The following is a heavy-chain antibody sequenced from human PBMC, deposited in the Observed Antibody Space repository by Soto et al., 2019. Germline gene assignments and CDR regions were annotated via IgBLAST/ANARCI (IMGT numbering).Heavy chain of an antibody. Sequence: QITLKESGPPLVKPTQTLTLTCTFSAFSLSTGGVGVGWIRQPPGKALEWLALIYWDDDKRYSPSLRSRLTITNDTSKNQVVLTITNMDPVDTATYYCIQSRCGGDCLQSYASYYYYGMDVWGQGTTVTVSS. CDR2: IYWDDDK. V-gene: IGHV2-5*02. D-gene: IGHD2-21*02. CDR1: AFSLSTGGVG. J-gene: IGHJ6*02. CDR3: IQSRCGGDCLQSYASYYYYGMDV.